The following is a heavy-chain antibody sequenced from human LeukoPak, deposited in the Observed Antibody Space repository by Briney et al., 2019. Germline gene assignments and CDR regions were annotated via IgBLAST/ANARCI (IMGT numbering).Heavy chain of an antibody. J-gene: IGHJ4*02. D-gene: IGHD3-3*01. Sequence: GGSLRLSCAASGFTFSTYAMSWVRQAPEKGLEWVSGISGSGGSTYYADFVKGRFTISRDNSKNTLYLQMNSLTAEDTAVYYCAKGNTIFGVVIPLDYWGQGTLVTVSS. CDR2: ISGSGGST. CDR1: GFTFSTYA. CDR3: AKGNTIFGVVIPLDY. V-gene: IGHV3-23*01.